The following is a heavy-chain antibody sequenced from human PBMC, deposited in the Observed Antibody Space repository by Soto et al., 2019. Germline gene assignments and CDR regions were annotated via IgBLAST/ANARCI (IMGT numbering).Heavy chain of an antibody. CDR1: GYTFTSYG. J-gene: IGHJ5*02. CDR3: AREETWFGELAGHWFDP. D-gene: IGHD3-10*01. CDR2: ISAYNGNT. V-gene: IGHV1-18*01. Sequence: QVQLVQSGAEVKKPGASVKVSCKASGYTFTSYGISWVRQAPGQGVEWMGWISAYNGNTNYAQKLQGRVTMTTDTSTSTAYMELRSLRSDDTAVYYCAREETWFGELAGHWFDPWGQGTLVTVSS.